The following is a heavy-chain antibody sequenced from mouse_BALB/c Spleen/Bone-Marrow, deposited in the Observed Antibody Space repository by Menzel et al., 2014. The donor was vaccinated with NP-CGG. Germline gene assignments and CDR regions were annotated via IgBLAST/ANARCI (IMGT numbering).Heavy chain of an antibody. CDR3: ARDMGGLLFDS. D-gene: IGHD1-1*01. CDR2: IRNKAYGYTT. CDR1: GFTFTDYY. V-gene: IGHV7-3*02. J-gene: IGHJ2*01. Sequence: EVKLMESGGGLVQPGGSLRLSCATSGFTFTDYYMNWVRQPPGKALEWLAFIRNKAYGYTTEYSASVKGRFTISRDNSQNILYLQMNTLRAEDSATYDCARDMGGLLFDSGGQGTTLSVSS.